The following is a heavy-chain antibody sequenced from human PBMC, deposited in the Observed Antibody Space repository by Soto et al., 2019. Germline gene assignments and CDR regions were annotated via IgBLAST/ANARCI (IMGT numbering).Heavy chain of an antibody. CDR2: INPSGGST. Sequence: QVQLVQSGAEVKKPGASVKVSCKASGYTFTSYYMHWVRQAPGQGLEWMGIINPSGGSTSYAQKFQGRVTMTRDTSTSTVYMELSSLRSEDTAVDYCARGALGDGYCSGGSCSDAFDIWGQGTMVTVSS. CDR3: ARGALGDGYCSGGSCSDAFDI. D-gene: IGHD2-15*01. V-gene: IGHV1-46*03. J-gene: IGHJ3*02. CDR1: GYTFTSYY.